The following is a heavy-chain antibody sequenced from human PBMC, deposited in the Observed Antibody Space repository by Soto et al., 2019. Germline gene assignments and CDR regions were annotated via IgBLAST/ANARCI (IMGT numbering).Heavy chain of an antibody. CDR3: ARDRAKWKDYYYYGMDV. CDR1: GGSISSGDDF. V-gene: IGHV4-30-4*01. J-gene: IGHJ6*02. Sequence: QVQLQESGPGLVKPSQTLSLTCTVSGGSISSGDDFWTWIRQPPGKGLEWIGYIYYSGSTYYNPSLKSRLTMSVDTSKNQFSLKLSSVTAAHTAVYYCARDRAKWKDYYYYGMDVWGQGNTVTVSS. CDR2: IYYSGST. D-gene: IGHD1-20*01.